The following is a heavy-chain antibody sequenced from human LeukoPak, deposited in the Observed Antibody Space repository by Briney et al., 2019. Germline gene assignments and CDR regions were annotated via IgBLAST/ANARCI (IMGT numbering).Heavy chain of an antibody. CDR1: RGSIIGYY. D-gene: IGHD3-3*01. Sequence: SETLSLTCTVSRGSIIGYYWTWIRQPPGKGLQWIGYMYYSGTTKYNPSLKSRVTTSMDTSKNQFPLKVNSVTAADTAVYYCARVGFWSGSYTGYFDYWGQGALVTVS. V-gene: IGHV4-59*12. CDR3: ARVGFWSGSYTGYFDY. J-gene: IGHJ4*02. CDR2: MYYSGTT.